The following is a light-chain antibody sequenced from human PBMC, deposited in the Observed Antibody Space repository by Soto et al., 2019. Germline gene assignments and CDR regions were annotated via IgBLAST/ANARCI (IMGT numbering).Light chain of an antibody. CDR3: QRYNSYSPLT. V-gene: IGKV1-5*01. CDR1: QSIRNS. CDR2: DVS. J-gene: IGKJ4*01. Sequence: DIQMTQSPSTLSASVGDRVTITCRASQSIRNSLAWYQQKPGKAPKLLMYDVSSLESGVPPRFSGSGSGTEFTLTISSLQPDDFATYYCQRYNSYSPLTFGGGTKVDIK.